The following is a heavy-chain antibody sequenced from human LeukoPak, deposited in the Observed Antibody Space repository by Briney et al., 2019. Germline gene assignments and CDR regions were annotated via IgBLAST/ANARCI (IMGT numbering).Heavy chain of an antibody. Sequence: GASVKVSCKASGYTFTGYYTHWVRQAPGQGLEWMGWINPNSGGTNYAQKFQGRVTMTRDTSISTAYMELSRLRSDDTAVYYCARDPRNDRTSSWYHLGILGPEYYYYYMDVWGKGTTVTVSS. J-gene: IGHJ6*03. CDR3: ARDPRNDRTSSWYHLGILGPEYYYYYMDV. V-gene: IGHV1-2*02. D-gene: IGHD6-13*01. CDR2: INPNSGGT. CDR1: GYTFTGYY.